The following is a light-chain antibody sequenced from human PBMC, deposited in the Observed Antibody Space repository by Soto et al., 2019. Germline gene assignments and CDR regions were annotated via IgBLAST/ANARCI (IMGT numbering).Light chain of an antibody. CDR2: EVS. CDR3: SSYTSSSTQV. V-gene: IGLV2-14*01. CDR1: SSDVGGYNY. J-gene: IGLJ1*01. Sequence: QYVLTQPASVSGYPGQSITIYCTGTSSDVGGYNYVSWYQQHPGKAPKLMIYEVSYRPSGVSNRFSGSKSGNTASLTISGLQAEDEADYYCSSYTSSSTQVFGTGTKVTVL.